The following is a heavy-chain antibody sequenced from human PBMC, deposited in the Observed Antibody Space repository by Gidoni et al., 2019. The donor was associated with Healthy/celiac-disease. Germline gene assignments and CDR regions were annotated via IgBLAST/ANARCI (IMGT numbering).Heavy chain of an antibody. CDR1: GGSFSGYY. CDR2: INHSGST. J-gene: IGHJ4*02. CDR3: ARIAAAGTYH. V-gene: IGHV4-34*01. Sequence: QVQLQQWGAGLLKPSETLSLTCAVYGGSFSGYYWSWIRQPPGKGLEWIGEINHSGSTNYNPSLKSRVTISVDTSKNQFSLKLSSVTAADTAVYYCARIAAAGTYHWGQGTLVTVSS. D-gene: IGHD6-13*01.